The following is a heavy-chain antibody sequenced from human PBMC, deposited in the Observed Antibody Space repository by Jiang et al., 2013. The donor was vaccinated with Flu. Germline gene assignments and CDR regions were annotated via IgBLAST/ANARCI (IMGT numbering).Heavy chain of an antibody. CDR3: ARDLHDYYDSSGYVYYYYYGMDV. CDR2: INPSGGST. J-gene: IGHJ6*04. CDR1: GYTFTSYY. D-gene: IGHD3-22*01. Sequence: GAEVKKPGASVKVSCKASGYTFTSYYMHWVRQAPGQGLEWMGIINPSGGSTSYAQKFQGRVTMTRDTSTSTVYMELSSLRSEDTAVYYCARDLHDYYDSSGYVYYYYYGMDVWGKGTTVTVSS. V-gene: IGHV1-46*01.